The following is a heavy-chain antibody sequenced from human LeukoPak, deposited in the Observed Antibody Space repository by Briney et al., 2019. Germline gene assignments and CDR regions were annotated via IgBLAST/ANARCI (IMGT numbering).Heavy chain of an antibody. CDR2: VRHDSSDI. CDR3: VRDNPRQQGFAY. CDR1: GFTFNIYS. Sequence: GGSLRLPCAASGFTFNIYSMNWVRQAPGKGLEWISFVRHDSSDIYYADSVRGRFTISRDNAYNSLHLQMNSLRADDTAVYYCVRDNPRQQGFAYWGQGTLVTVSS. V-gene: IGHV3-48*01. J-gene: IGHJ4*02. D-gene: IGHD6-13*01.